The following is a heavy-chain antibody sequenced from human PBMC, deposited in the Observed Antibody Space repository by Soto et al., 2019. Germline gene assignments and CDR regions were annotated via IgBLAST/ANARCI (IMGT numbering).Heavy chain of an antibody. CDR3: ARSGGSGCRFDACDL. CDR2: INPNSGDT. J-gene: IGHJ3*01. CDR1: GYTFTGHY. V-gene: IGHV1-2*04. Sequence: QVQLVQSGAEVKKPGASVKVSCKASGYTFTGHYMHWVRQAPGQGLEWMGWINPNSGDTHFAQKFQDWVTMTRDTSSSTAYMDLRRLKSDDTAVYYCARSGGSGCRFDACDLWGQGTMFTVSS. D-gene: IGHD3-10*01.